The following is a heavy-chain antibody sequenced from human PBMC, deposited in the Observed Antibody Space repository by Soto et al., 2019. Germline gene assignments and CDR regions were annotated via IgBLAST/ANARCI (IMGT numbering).Heavy chain of an antibody. J-gene: IGHJ6*02. V-gene: IGHV4-59*01. D-gene: IGHD3-10*01. CDR1: GGSISSYY. CDR3: ARDLGYYGSGSYYKNYYGMDV. Sequence: PSETLSLTCTVPGGSISSYYWSWIRQPPGKGLEWIGYIYYSGSTNYNPSLKSRVTISVDTSKNQFSLKLSSVTAADTAVYYCARDLGYYGSGSYYKNYYGMDVWGQGTTVTVSS. CDR2: IYYSGST.